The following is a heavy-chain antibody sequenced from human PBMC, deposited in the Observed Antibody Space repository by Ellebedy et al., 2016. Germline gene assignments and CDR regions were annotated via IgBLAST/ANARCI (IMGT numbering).Heavy chain of an antibody. J-gene: IGHJ4*02. CDR3: ARVGTGATALDY. Sequence: ASVKVSCKTSGYTFGPHDINWVRQASGQGLEWMGWMNPEGGNTGYAQKFQGRLTMTRDTSKNTAYMELNSLRSEDTALYYCARVGTGATALDYWGQGTLVTVFS. D-gene: IGHD1-1*01. CDR1: GYTFGPHD. V-gene: IGHV1-8*01. CDR2: MNPEGGNT.